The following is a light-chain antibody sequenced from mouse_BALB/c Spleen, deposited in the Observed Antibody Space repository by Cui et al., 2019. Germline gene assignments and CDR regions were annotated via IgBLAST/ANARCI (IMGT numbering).Light chain of an antibody. V-gene: IGKV4-68*01. J-gene: IGKJ1*01. CDR2: LTS. CDR3: QQWSSNPRT. CDR1: SSVSY. Sequence: QIVLTQSPALMSASPGEQVTMTCSASSSVSYMYWYQQKPRSSPKPWIYLTSNLASGVPARFSGSGSGTSYSLTSSSMEAEDAATYYCQQWSSNPRTFGGGTKLEIK.